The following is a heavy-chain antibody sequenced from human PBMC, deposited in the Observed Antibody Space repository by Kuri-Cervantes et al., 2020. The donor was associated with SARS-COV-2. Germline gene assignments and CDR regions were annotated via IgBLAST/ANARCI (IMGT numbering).Heavy chain of an antibody. CDR2: IKQDGSEK. D-gene: IGHD3-3*01. CDR1: GFTFSSYW. V-gene: IGHV3-7*01. Sequence: LSLTCAASGFTFSSYWMSWVRQAPGKGLEWVANIKQDGSEKYYVDSVKGRFTISRDNAKNSLYLQMNSLRAEDTAVYYCARVGAYYDFWSGYGPFDYWGQGTLVTVSS. J-gene: IGHJ4*02. CDR3: ARVGAYYDFWSGYGPFDY.